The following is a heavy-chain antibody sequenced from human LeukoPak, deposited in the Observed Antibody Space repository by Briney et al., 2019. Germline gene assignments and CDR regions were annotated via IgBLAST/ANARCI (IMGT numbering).Heavy chain of an antibody. CDR3: ATSAPHCTNGVCYTGSNFDY. V-gene: IGHV1-46*01. D-gene: IGHD2-8*01. CDR1: GFTFTSYY. Sequence: GGSLRLSCAASGFTFTSYYMHWVRQAPGQGLEWMGIINPSGGSTSYAQKFQGRVTMTRDMSTSTVYMELSSLRSEDTAVYYCATSAPHCTNGVCYTGSNFDYWGQGTLVTVSS. J-gene: IGHJ4*02. CDR2: INPSGGST.